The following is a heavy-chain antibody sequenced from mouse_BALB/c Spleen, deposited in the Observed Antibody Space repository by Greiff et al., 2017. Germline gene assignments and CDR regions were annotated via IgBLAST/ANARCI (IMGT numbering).Heavy chain of an antibody. V-gene: IGHV5-17*02. Sequence: EVQGVESGGGLVQPGGSRKLSCAASGFTFSSFGMHWVRQAPEKGLEWVAYISSGSSTIYYADTVKGRFTISRDNPKNTLFLQMTSLRSEDTAMYYCARSGYHYAMDYWGQGTSVTVSS. D-gene: IGHD3-1*01. CDR3: ARSGYHYAMDY. CDR2: ISSGSSTI. CDR1: GFTFSSFG. J-gene: IGHJ4*01.